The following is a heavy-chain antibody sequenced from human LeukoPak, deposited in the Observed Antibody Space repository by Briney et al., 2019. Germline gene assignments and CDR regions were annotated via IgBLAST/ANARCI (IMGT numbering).Heavy chain of an antibody. D-gene: IGHD6-13*01. J-gene: IGHJ6*03. CDR1: GFTFSRSW. V-gene: IGHV3-7*01. CDR3: ARVAAAGTGIFVNFYYSMDI. Sequence: GGSLKLFCAASGFTFSRSWMSWVRQAPGKGLEGLANMGPDGRNKNDVDSVKGRCIISRDNTKSSRYLKMNSLRPEDTAVYYCARVAAAGTGIFVNFYYSMDIWGKGTTVTISS. CDR2: MGPDGRNK.